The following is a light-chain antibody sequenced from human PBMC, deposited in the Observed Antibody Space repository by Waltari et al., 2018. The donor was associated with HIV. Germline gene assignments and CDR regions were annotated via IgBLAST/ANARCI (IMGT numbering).Light chain of an antibody. V-gene: IGKV1-39*01. J-gene: IGKJ4*01. Sequence: DIHMTQSPSSLSASPGDPIHIPCRTSQNIKSDLNWYQQKPGTIPKLLVYSASGVQSGVPPRISGSGSATDFTLTIDSLQPDDSASYFCQQSHTTPFTFGGGTTVEVK. CDR3: QQSHTTPFT. CDR1: QNIKSD. CDR2: SAS.